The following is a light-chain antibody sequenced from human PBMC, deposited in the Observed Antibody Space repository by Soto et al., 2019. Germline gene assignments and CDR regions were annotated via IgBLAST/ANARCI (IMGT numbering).Light chain of an antibody. J-gene: IGKJ2*01. Sequence: EIVLTQSPGTLSLSPGERATLSCRTSQSVSNTYLAWYQQKPGQAPRLLIYHASSRATGIPDRFSGSGSGTYFTLTISRLEPEDFAVYYCQQYGTSPPVYAFGQGTKLEI. V-gene: IGKV3-20*01. CDR2: HAS. CDR3: QQYGTSPPVYA. CDR1: QSVSNTY.